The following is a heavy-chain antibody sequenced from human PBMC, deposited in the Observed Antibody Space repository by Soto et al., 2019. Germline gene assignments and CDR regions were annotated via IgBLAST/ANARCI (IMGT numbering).Heavy chain of an antibody. CDR3: ATDVAVADPNPWFDP. J-gene: IGHJ5*02. CDR1: GYTLTELS. D-gene: IGHD6-19*01. CDR2: FDPEDGET. V-gene: IGHV1-24*01. Sequence: ASVKVSCKVSGYTLTELSMHWVRQAPGKGLEWMGGFDPEDGETIYAQKFQGRVTMTEDTSTDTANMELGSLRSEDTAVYYCATDVAVADPNPWFDPWGQGTLVTVSS.